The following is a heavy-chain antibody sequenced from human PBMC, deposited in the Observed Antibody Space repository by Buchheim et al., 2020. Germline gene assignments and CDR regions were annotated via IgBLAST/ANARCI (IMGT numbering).Heavy chain of an antibody. V-gene: IGHV4-39*01. J-gene: IGHJ4*02. Sequence: QLQLQESGPGLVKPSETLSLTCTVSGGSISSSSYYWGWIRQPPGKGLEWIGSIYYSGSTYYNPSLKSRVTISVDTSKNQFSLKLSSVTAADTAVYYCARSDRGYSGYESGYYFDYWGQGTL. CDR1: GGSISSSSYY. D-gene: IGHD5-12*01. CDR3: ARSDRGYSGYESGYYFDY. CDR2: IYYSGST.